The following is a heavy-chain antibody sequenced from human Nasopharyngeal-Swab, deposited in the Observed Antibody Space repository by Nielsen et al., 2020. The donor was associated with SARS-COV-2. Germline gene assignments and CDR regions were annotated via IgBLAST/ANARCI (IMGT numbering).Heavy chain of an antibody. Sequence: SVKVSCKASGGTFSNYAISWVRQAPGQGLEWMGRTIPILGLANYAQKFLGRVTIIADKSTNTAYMELSSLRSEDTAVYYCARDTPEDTTLVTAYYYYMDVWGKGTTVTASS. CDR1: GGTFSNYA. CDR3: ARDTPEDTTLVTAYYYYMDV. D-gene: IGHD5-18*01. V-gene: IGHV1-69*04. CDR2: TIPILGLA. J-gene: IGHJ6*03.